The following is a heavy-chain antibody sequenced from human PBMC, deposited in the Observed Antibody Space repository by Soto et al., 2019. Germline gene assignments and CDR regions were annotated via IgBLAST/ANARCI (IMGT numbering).Heavy chain of an antibody. CDR2: IYHSGST. V-gene: IGHV4-30-2*01. Sequence: QLQLQESGSGLVKPSQTLSLTCAVSGDSISSGGYSWSWIRQPPGRGLEWIGYIYHSGSTYCTPSLTGPVTTARDRAKNPFSLKLPSVTAADTAVYYGAREPPESWFDPWGQGSLVTVSP. CDR1: GDSISSGGYS. CDR3: AREPPESWFDP. J-gene: IGHJ5*02.